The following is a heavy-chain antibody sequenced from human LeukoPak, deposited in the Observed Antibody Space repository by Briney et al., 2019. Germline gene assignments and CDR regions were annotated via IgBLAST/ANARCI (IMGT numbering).Heavy chain of an antibody. CDR1: GYTFTGYY. V-gene: IGHV1-2*02. D-gene: IGHD2-15*01. Sequence: ASVKVSCKASGYTFTGYYMQWVRQAPGQGLEWMGWINPNSGGTNYAQKFQGRVTMTRDTSIRTDYMELSRLRSDDTAVYYCARDSDQVVVVVAATLDYWGQGTLVTVSS. CDR3: ARDSDQVVVVVAATLDY. J-gene: IGHJ4*02. CDR2: INPNSGGT.